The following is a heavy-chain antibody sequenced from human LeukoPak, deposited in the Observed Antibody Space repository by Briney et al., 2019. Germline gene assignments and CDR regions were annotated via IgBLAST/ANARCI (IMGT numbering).Heavy chain of an antibody. CDR3: ARSKVIGDSSGYRPSDY. D-gene: IGHD3-22*01. J-gene: IGHJ4*02. V-gene: IGHV3-7*01. CDR1: GFTFSNYW. CDR2: IKQDGSEK. Sequence: GGSLRLSCVASGFTFSNYWMSWVRQAPGKGLEWVANIKQDGSEKYYVDSVKGRFTISRDNAKNSLYLQMNSLRAEDTAVYYCARSKVIGDSSGYRPSDYWGQGTLVTVSS.